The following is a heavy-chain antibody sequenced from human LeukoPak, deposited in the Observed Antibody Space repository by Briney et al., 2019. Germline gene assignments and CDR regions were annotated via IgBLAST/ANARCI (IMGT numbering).Heavy chain of an antibody. CDR1: GYTFTGYY. Sequence: GASVKVSCKASGYTFTGYYIHWVRQAPGQGLEWMGWFNPNSGGSDYAQKFQGRVTMTGDTSTDASIGTVYMELSRLTSDDTAVYYCARVATFAGSSGSYSAFWGQGTLVTVSS. J-gene: IGHJ4*02. CDR2: FNPNSGGS. V-gene: IGHV1-2*02. D-gene: IGHD1-26*01. CDR3: ARVATFAGSSGSYSAF.